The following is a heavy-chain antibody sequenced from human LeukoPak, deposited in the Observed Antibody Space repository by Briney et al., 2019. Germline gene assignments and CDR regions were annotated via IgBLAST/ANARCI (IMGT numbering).Heavy chain of an antibody. CDR1: GYTFTGYY. CDR2: INPNSGGT. V-gene: IGHV1-2*02. CDR3: ARDHVAAAGTIDY. J-gene: IGHJ4*02. D-gene: IGHD6-13*01. Sequence: ASVEVSCKASGYTFTGYYMHWVRQAPGQGLEWMGWINPNSGGTNYAQKFQGRVTMTRDTSISTAYMELSRLRSDDTAVYYCARDHVAAAGTIDYWGQGTLVTVSS.